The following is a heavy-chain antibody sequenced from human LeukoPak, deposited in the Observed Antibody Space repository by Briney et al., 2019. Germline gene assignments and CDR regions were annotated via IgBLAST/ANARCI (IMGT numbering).Heavy chain of an antibody. Sequence: GGSLRLSCAASGFTVSTNYMNWVRQTPGKGLEWVSTISTSDGTTYYADSVKGRFTISRDNSKNTLYLQMNSLRAEDTAVYYCAKDPSQQPVPSYFDYWGQGTLVTVSS. J-gene: IGHJ4*02. V-gene: IGHV3-23*01. CDR2: ISTSDGTT. D-gene: IGHD6-13*01. CDR1: GFTVSTNY. CDR3: AKDPSQQPVPSYFDY.